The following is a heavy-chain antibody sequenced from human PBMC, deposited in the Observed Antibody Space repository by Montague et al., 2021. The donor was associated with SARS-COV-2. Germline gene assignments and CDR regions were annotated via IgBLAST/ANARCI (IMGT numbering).Heavy chain of an antibody. CDR1: GGSISSGSYY. D-gene: IGHD3-10*01. CDR2: IYTTGRT. CDR3: ARAGSGSHSFYYYYGMDV. J-gene: IGHJ6*02. V-gene: IGHV4-61*02. Sequence: ILSLTCTVSGGSISSGSYYWSWIRQPAGKGLEWIGRIYTTGRTNYNPSLKSRVTISVDTSKNQFSLKLSSVTAADTAVYYCARAGSGSHSFYYYYGMDVWGQGTTVTVSS.